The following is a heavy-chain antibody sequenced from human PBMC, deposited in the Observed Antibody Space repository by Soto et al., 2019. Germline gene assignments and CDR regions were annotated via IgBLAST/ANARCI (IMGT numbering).Heavy chain of an antibody. CDR2: IIPIFSTA. J-gene: IGHJ6*02. Sequence: QVQLVQSGAEVKKPGSSVKVSCKASGGTFTTSAISWVRQAPGQGLEWMGGIIPIFSTADYAQKFQGRVTITANESTTTANMELSSLRSEDTAVYYCARDRPRENYGGNYYYEMDVWGQGTTVTVSS. CDR3: ARDRPRENYGGNYYYEMDV. CDR1: GGTFTTSA. V-gene: IGHV1-69*12. D-gene: IGHD4-17*01.